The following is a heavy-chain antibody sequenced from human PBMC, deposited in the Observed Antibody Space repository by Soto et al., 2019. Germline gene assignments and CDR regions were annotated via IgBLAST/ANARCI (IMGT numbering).Heavy chain of an antibody. CDR1: GFIFSSYG. CDR3: ARAHDYDSSGPNY. CDR2: MWYDGSNK. V-gene: IGHV3-33*01. Sequence: QVQLVESGGGVVQPGRSLRLSCAASGFIFSSYGMHWVRQAPGKGLEWVASMWYDGSNKYYADSVKGRFTVSRDNSKNTLYLQVNSLRAEDTAVFYCARAHDYDSSGPNYWGQGTLVTVSS. J-gene: IGHJ4*02. D-gene: IGHD3-22*01.